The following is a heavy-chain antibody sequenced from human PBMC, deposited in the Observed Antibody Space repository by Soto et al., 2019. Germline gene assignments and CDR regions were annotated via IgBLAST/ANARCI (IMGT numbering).Heavy chain of an antibody. CDR3: ATIKLGSNRLDY. CDR2: IYYSGST. CDR1: GGSISSGDYY. D-gene: IGHD3-10*01. J-gene: IGHJ4*02. Sequence: QVQLQESGPGLVKPSQTLSLTCTVSGGSISSGDYYWSWIRQPPGKGLEWIGNIYYSGSTYYNPSRKSLVTISVDTSKNDFSLKLLSVTAADTAVYYCATIKLGSNRLDYWGQGTLVTVSS. V-gene: IGHV4-30-4*01.